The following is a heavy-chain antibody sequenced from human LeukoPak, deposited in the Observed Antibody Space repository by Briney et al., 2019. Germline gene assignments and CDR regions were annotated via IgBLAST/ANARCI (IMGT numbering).Heavy chain of an antibody. CDR3: ASQVPYGSGSPIDY. CDR1: GGSISSYY. D-gene: IGHD3-10*01. CDR2: IYYSGST. Sequence: PSETLSLTCTVSGGSISSYYWSWIGQPPGKGLEWIGYIYYSGSTNYNPSLKSRVTISVDTSKNQFTLKLSSVTAADTAVYYCASQVPYGSGSPIDYWGQGTLVTVSS. J-gene: IGHJ4*02. V-gene: IGHV4-59*01.